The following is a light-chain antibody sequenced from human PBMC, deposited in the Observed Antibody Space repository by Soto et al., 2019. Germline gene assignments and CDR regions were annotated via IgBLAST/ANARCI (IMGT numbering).Light chain of an antibody. V-gene: IGKV3-11*01. Sequence: EIALAQSPATLSLSPGERATLSCRASQSVSSYLAWYQQKPGQAPRLLIYDASNRATGIPARFSGSGSGTDFTLTISSPEPEDFAVYYCQQRSNWPPITFGQGTRRDI. CDR2: DAS. J-gene: IGKJ5*01. CDR1: QSVSSY. CDR3: QQRSNWPPIT.